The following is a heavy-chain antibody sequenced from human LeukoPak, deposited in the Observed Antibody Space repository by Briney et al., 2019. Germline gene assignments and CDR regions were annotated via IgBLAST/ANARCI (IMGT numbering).Heavy chain of an antibody. CDR1: GYTFTSYG. CDR3: ARSFYGDYYYYYYMDV. V-gene: IGHV1-18*01. J-gene: IGHJ6*03. Sequence: GASVKVSCKASGYTFTSYGISWVRQAPGQGLEWMGWISAYNGNTSYAQKLQGRVTMTTDTSTSTAYMELRSLRSDDTAVYYCARSFYGDYYYYYYMDVWGKGTTVTVSS. CDR2: ISAYNGNT. D-gene: IGHD4-17*01.